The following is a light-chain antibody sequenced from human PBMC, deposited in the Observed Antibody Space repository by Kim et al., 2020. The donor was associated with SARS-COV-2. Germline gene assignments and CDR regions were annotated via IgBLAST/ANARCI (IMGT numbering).Light chain of an antibody. CDR3: NSRDSSGNHVV. J-gene: IGLJ2*01. CDR1: SLRSYY. CDR2: GKN. V-gene: IGLV3-19*01. Sequence: SSELTQDPAVSVALGQTVRITCQGASLRSYYASWYQQKPGQAPVLVIYGKNNRPSGNPDRFSGSSSGHTASLTITGAQAEDEADYYCNSRDSSGNHVVFG.